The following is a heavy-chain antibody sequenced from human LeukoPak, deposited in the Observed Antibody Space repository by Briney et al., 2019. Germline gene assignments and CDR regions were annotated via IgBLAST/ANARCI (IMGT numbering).Heavy chain of an antibody. CDR2: IIPIFGTA. CDR3: ARGSQEVRGLFMTPYYYYDMHV. D-gene: IGHD3-10*01. V-gene: IGHV1-69*01. Sequence: GSSVKVSCKASGGTFSSYAISWVRQAPGQGLEWMGGIIPIFGTANYAQKFQGRVTISADESTSTAYMELSSLRSEDTAMYYCARGSQEVRGLFMTPYYYYDMHVWGKGTTVTVSS. J-gene: IGHJ6*04. CDR1: GGTFSSYA.